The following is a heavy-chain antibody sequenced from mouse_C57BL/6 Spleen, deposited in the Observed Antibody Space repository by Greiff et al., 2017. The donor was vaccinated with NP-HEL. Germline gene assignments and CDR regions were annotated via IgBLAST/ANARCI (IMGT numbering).Heavy chain of an antibody. J-gene: IGHJ4*01. D-gene: IGHD1-1*01. Sequence: QVQLQQSGAELVKPGASVKISCKASGYAFSSYWMNWVKQRPGKGLEWIGQIYPGDGDTNYNGKFKGKATLTADKSSSTAYMQLSSLTSEDSAVYFCAGGSSSYYYAMDYWGQGTSVTVSS. CDR1: GYAFSSYW. V-gene: IGHV1-80*01. CDR2: IYPGDGDT. CDR3: AGGSSSYYYAMDY.